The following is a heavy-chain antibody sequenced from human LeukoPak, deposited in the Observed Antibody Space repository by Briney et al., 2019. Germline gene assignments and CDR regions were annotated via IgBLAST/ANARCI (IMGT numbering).Heavy chain of an antibody. CDR2: IYASGST. V-gene: IGHV4-4*07. CDR1: GASMSTYY. D-gene: IGHD3-10*01. CDR3: ARGTSGDY. J-gene: IGHJ4*02. Sequence: PSETLSLTCTVSGASMSTYYWSWIRQPAGKGLEWIGRIYASGSTDYNPSLRSRVTISLDKSKNQFSVNLNSVTAADTAVYYCARGTSGDYWGQGTLVTVSS.